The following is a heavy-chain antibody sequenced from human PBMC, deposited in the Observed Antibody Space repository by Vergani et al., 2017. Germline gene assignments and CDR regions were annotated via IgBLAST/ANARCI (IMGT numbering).Heavy chain of an antibody. D-gene: IGHD3-10*01. CDR2: ISGSGDST. CDR3: AKSSMVRGVPHRGWFDP. V-gene: IGHV3-23*01. J-gene: IGHJ5*02. CDR1: GFTFSSYA. Sequence: EVQLLESGGGLVQPGGSLRLSCAASGFTFSSYAMSWVRQAPGKGLEWVSAISGSGDSTYYADSVKGRFTISRDNSKNTLYLQMNSLRAEDTAVYYCAKSSMVRGVPHRGWFDPWGQGTLVTVSS.